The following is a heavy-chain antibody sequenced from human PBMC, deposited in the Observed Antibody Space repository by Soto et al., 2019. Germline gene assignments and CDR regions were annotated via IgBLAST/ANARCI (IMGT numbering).Heavy chain of an antibody. CDR3: AKARGIYKWNAFDY. V-gene: IGHV3-30*18. Sequence: PGGSLRLSCGASGFTFSSYDRHWVRQAPGKGLEWVAVISYDGTNKYYADSVKGRFTISRDNSKNTLYLQMNSLRAEDTAVYSCAKARGIYKWNAFDYWGQGTLVTVS. J-gene: IGHJ4*02. CDR1: GFTFSSYD. CDR2: ISYDGTNK. D-gene: IGHD1-20*01.